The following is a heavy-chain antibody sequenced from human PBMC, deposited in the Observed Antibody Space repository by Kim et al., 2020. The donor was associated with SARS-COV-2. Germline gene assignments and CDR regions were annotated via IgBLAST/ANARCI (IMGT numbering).Heavy chain of an antibody. J-gene: IGHJ4*02. CDR3: AKEGILGTFTDY. Sequence: GGSLRLSCAASGFTFSTYGMHWVRQAPGKGLEWVSPITFGGSNTYYEDSVKGRFTISRDNSKNTLFLHMIALRDEDTAVYYCAKEGILGTFTDYWGQGTLVTVSS. CDR1: GFTFSTYG. V-gene: IGHV3-30*18. D-gene: IGHD3-16*01. CDR2: ITFGGSNT.